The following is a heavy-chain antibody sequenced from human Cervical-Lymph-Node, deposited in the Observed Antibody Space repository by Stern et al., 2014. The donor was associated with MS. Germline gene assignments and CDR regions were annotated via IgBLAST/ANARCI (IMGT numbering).Heavy chain of an antibody. Sequence: DQLVESGGGVVQPGRSLRLSCAASGFTFSAYAMHWVRQAPGEGLEWVSVISYEGTNKYYADSVKGRFTISRDNSKNTLYLRMNSLRPDDTAVYYCARQMTHGACDLWGRGTLVTVSS. J-gene: IGHJ2*01. V-gene: IGHV3-30-3*01. CDR3: ARQMTHGACDL. CDR2: ISYEGTNK. D-gene: IGHD2-21*02. CDR1: GFTFSAYA.